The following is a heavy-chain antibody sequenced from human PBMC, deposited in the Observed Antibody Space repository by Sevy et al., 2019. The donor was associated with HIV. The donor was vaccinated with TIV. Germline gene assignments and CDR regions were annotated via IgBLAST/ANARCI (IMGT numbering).Heavy chain of an antibody. J-gene: IGHJ5*02. CDR3: ARSPPVVVVPGAPSWFDP. CDR1: DGSFSGYY. D-gene: IGHD2-2*01. Sequence: SETLSLTSAVHDGSFSGYYWNWIRQLPGKGLEWIGEINESGITNYNPSLKSRVTISVDTSKKEFSLKLNSVTAADTAVYFCARSPPVVVVPGAPSWFDPWGQGTLVTVSS. CDR2: INESGIT. V-gene: IGHV4-34*01.